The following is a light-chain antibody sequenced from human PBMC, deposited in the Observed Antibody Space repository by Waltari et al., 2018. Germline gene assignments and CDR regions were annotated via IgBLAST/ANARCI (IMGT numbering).Light chain of an antibody. CDR2: GAS. V-gene: IGKV3-15*01. CDR3: QQYSKWPPLT. CDR1: QSISSN. J-gene: IGKJ4*01. Sequence: EIVLTQSPAILSVSPGAVATLSCRASQSISSNLAWYQQKPGQAPRLLIYGASTRATGIPDKFTGSGSGIEFSLTISSLQPEDFAIYYCQQYSKWPPLTFGGGTRVEI.